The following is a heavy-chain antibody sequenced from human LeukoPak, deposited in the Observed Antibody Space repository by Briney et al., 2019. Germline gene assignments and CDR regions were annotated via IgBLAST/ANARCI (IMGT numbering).Heavy chain of an antibody. Sequence: SVKVSCKASGGTFSSYAIGWVRQAPGQGLEWMGGIIPIFGTANYAQKFQGRVTITADESTSTAYMELSSLRSEDTAVYYCARDLRDGYHPGYWGRGTLVTVSS. J-gene: IGHJ4*02. D-gene: IGHD5-24*01. CDR1: GGTFSSYA. CDR2: IIPIFGTA. CDR3: ARDLRDGYHPGY. V-gene: IGHV1-69*13.